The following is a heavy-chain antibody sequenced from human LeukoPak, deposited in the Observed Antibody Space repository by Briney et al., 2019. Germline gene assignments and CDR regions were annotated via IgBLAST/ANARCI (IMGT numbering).Heavy chain of an antibody. D-gene: IGHD4-17*01. J-gene: IGHJ4*02. V-gene: IGHV1-18*01. CDR1: GGTFSSYA. CDR3: ARNNYGDPLDY. Sequence: GASVKVSCKASGGTFSSYAISWVRQAPGQGLEWMGWTSAYNGNANYAQKLQGRVTMTTDTSTSTAYMELRSLRSDDTAVYYCARNNYGDPLDYWGQGTLVTVSS. CDR2: TSAYNGNA.